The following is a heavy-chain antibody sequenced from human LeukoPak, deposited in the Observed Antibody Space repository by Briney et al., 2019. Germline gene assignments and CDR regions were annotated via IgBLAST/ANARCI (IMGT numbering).Heavy chain of an antibody. J-gene: IGHJ6*02. CDR3: ARRTTWLLNRARYYGMDV. CDR2: INHSGST. CDR1: GGSFSGYY. Sequence: KPSETLSLTCAVYGGSFSGYYWSWIRQPPGKGLEWIGEINHSGSTNYNPSLKSRVTISVDTSKNQFSLKLSSVTAADTAVYYCARRTTWLLNRARYYGMDVWGQGTTVTVSS. V-gene: IGHV4-34*01. D-gene: IGHD5-18*01.